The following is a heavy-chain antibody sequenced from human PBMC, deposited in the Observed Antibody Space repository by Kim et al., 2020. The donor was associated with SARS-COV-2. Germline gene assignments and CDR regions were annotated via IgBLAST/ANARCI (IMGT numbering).Heavy chain of an antibody. Sequence: GGSLRLSCAASGFTVSSNYMSWVRQAPGKGLEWVSVIYSGGSTYYADSVKGRFTISRDNSKNTLYLQMNSLRAEDTAVYYCAREGVEDTATPRRGPAVADYWAREPWSPSPQ. D-gene: IGHD5-18*01. J-gene: IGHJ4*02. V-gene: IGHV3-53*01. CDR3: AREGVEDTATPRRGPAVADY. CDR2: IYSGGST. CDR1: GFTVSSNY.